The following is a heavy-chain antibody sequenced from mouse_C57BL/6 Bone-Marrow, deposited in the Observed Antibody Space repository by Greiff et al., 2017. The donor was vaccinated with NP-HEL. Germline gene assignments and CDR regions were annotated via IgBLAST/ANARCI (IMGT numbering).Heavy chain of an antibody. CDR2: IYPGDGDP. J-gene: IGHJ2*01. D-gene: IGHD2-14*01. V-gene: IGHV1-82*01. CDR3: ARNYRDS. Sequence: VQLQQSGPELVKPGASVKISCKASGYAFSSSWMNWVKQRPGTGLEWIGRIYPGDGDPNYNGKFKGKATMTADQSSSTAYMQPSSLTSDDSAVYFCARNYRDSWGQGTTLTVSS. CDR1: GYAFSSSW.